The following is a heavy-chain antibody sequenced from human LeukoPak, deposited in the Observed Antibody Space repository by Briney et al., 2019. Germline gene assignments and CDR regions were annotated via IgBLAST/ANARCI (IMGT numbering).Heavy chain of an antibody. V-gene: IGHV4-59*01. J-gene: IGHJ5*02. Sequence: PSETLSLTCTVSGGSISSYYWSWNRQPPGKGLEWIGYIYYSGSTNYNPSLKSRVTISVDTSKNQFSLKLSSVTAADTAVYYCARGYYDILTGYYANWFDPWGQGTLVTVSS. CDR2: IYYSGST. CDR3: ARGYYDILTGYYANWFDP. CDR1: GGSISSYY. D-gene: IGHD3-9*01.